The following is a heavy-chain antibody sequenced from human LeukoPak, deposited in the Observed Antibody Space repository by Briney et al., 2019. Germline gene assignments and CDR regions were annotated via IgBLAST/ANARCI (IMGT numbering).Heavy chain of an antibody. V-gene: IGHV1-46*01. CDR2: INPSGGSR. CDR3: ARSSGSGYDYGPFDY. Sequence: ALVKVSFKASGYTFTSYYMHWVRQAPGQGLEWMGIINPSGGSRSYAQKFQGRVSITRDTSTSTVYMELSSLRPEDTAVYYCARSSGSGYDYGPFDYWGQGTLVTVSS. CDR1: GYTFTSYY. D-gene: IGHD5-12*01. J-gene: IGHJ4*02.